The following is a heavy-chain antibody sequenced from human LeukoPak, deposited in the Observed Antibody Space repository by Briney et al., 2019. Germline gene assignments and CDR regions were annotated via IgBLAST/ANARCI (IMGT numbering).Heavy chain of an antibody. J-gene: IGHJ1*01. D-gene: IGHD3-22*01. V-gene: IGHV3-30*02. CDR3: AKAGYYYDGSGYAEYFQH. CDR2: IWYDGSNK. CDR1: GFTFSNYG. Sequence: PGGSLRLSCAPSGFTFSNYGMHWVRQAPGKGLEWVAVIWYDGSNKYYADSVKGRFTISRDNSKNTLYLQMNSLRAEDTAVYYCAKAGYYYDGSGYAEYFQHWGQGTLVTVSS.